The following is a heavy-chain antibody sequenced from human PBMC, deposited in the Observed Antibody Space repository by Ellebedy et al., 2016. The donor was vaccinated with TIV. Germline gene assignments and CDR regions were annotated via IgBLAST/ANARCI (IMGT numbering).Heavy chain of an antibody. CDR1: GFTFTSYA. V-gene: IGHV3-23*01. CDR2: IIHDGTIT. D-gene: IGHD6-19*01. Sequence: GESLKISCAASGFTFTSYAMTWVRQAPGKGLEWVSSIIHDGTITYYADSVKGRFTISRDNSKRTLYLQMNSLRAEDTAVYYCAKGRGGGSDSSAPRYYFDSWGLGTLVTVSA. CDR3: AKGRGGGSDSSAPRYYFDS. J-gene: IGHJ4*02.